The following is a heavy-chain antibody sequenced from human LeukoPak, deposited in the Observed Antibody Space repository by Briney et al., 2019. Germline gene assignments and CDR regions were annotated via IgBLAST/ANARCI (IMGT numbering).Heavy chain of an antibody. CDR1: GYSVSSGYY. V-gene: IGHV4-38-2*02. CDR2: MYHSGDT. CDR3: ARSKAHLSTSWYGTWFDP. Sequence: SETLSLTCTVSGYSVSSGYYWGWIRQPPGKGLEWIGSMYHSGDTYYNPSLKSRVTISVDTSKNQLSLKLSSVTAADTAVYYCARSKAHLSTSWYGTWFDPWGQGTLVSVSS. J-gene: IGHJ5*02. D-gene: IGHD2-2*01.